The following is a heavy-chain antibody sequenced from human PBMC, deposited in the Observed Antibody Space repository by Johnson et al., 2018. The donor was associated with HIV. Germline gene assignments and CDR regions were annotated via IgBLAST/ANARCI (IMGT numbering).Heavy chain of an antibody. J-gene: IGHJ3*02. Sequence: QLVESGGGVVQPGRSLRLSCVASGFTFDDYAVHWVRQDPGKGLERVAGTSWNSGSIGYGASVTGRFTISRDNSKNTLFLQMNGLRVEDTAKYYCTTFNSQMGEDVFDIWGQGTMVTVSS. V-gene: IGHV3-9*01. CDR2: TSWNSGSI. CDR1: GFTFDDYA. D-gene: IGHD3-16*01. CDR3: TTFNSQMGEDVFDI.